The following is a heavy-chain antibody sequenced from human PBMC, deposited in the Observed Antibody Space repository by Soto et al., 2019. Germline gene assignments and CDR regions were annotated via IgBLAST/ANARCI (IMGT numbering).Heavy chain of an antibody. Sequence: PGGSLRLSCAASGFTFSSYAMSWVRQAPGKGLEWVSAISGSGGSTYYADSVKGRFTISRDNSKNTLYLQMNSLRAEDTAVYYCAKPAPLVPAARIVSDFDYWDQGTLVTVSS. CDR2: ISGSGGST. J-gene: IGHJ4*02. CDR1: GFTFSSYA. D-gene: IGHD2-2*01. CDR3: AKPAPLVPAARIVSDFDY. V-gene: IGHV3-23*01.